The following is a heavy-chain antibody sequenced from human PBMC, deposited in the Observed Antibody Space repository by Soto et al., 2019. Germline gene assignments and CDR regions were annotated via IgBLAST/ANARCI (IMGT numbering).Heavy chain of an antibody. V-gene: IGHV1-69*13. J-gene: IGHJ4*02. CDR1: GGTFSSYA. CDR3: ARDGEMATIERLDY. CDR2: IIPIFGTA. D-gene: IGHD5-12*01. Sequence: GAAVKFSCKASGGTFSSYAISWVRQAPGQGLEWMGGIIPIFGTANYAQKFQGRVTITADESTSTAYMELSSLRSEDTAVYYCARDGEMATIERLDYWGQGTLVTV.